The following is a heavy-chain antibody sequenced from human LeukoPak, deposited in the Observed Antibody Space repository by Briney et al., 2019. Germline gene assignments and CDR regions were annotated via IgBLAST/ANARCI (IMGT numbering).Heavy chain of an antibody. CDR2: INHSGST. CDR1: GGSISSYY. CDR3: ARGHSLAAAGTSLDY. V-gene: IGHV4-34*01. Sequence: SETLSLTCTVSGGSISSYYWSWIRQPPGKGLEWIGEINHSGSTNYNPSLKSRVTISVDTSKNQFSLKLSSVTAADTAVYYCARGHSLAAAGTSLDYWGQGTLVTVSS. D-gene: IGHD6-13*01. J-gene: IGHJ4*02.